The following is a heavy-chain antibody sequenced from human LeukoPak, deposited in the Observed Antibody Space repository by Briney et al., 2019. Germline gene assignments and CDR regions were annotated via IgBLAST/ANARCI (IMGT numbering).Heavy chain of an antibody. D-gene: IGHD2-21*01. CDR3: ARVLIRGDEIDY. CDR2: IYPGDSDT. CDR1: GYSFTTYW. V-gene: IGHV5-51*01. J-gene: IGHJ4*02. Sequence: GESLKISCKGSGYSFTTYWIAWVRQMPGKGLEWMGIIYPGDSDTRYSPSFQGRVTISADKSISTAYLQWTSLKASDSAMYYCARVLIRGDEIDYWGQGTLVTVSS.